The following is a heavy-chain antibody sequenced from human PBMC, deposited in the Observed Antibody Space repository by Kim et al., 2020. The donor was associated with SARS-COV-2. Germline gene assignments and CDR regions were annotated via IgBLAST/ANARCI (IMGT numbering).Heavy chain of an antibody. V-gene: IGHV3-74*01. D-gene: IGHD3-22*01. CDR3: ARRRVVAAYWYFDL. Sequence: YAESVKGRITISRDNDTNTLYLQMNSLRAEDTAMYYCARRRVVAAYWYFDLWGRVTLVTVSS. J-gene: IGHJ2*01.